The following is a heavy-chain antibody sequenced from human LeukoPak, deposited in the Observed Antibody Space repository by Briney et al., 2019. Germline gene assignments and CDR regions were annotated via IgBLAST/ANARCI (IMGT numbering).Heavy chain of an antibody. V-gene: IGHV1-46*01. CDR1: EYTFTDYY. D-gene: IGHD6-6*01. J-gene: IGHJ4*02. CDR3: ARAGGSRSPFDY. CDR2: INPRGGST. Sequence: ASVKVSCKASEYTFTDYYMHWVRQAPGQGLEWMGVINPRGGSTTYAQKFQGRVTMTRDTSTSTFYMVLSSLKSEDTAVYYCARAGGSRSPFDYWGQGTLVTVSS.